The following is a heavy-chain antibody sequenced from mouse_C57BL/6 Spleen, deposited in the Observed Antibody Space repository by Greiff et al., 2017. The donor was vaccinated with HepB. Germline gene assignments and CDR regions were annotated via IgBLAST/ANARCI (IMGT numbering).Heavy chain of an antibody. CDR3: ARRNWTHYYAMDY. CDR1: GFTFSDYY. D-gene: IGHD4-1*01. V-gene: IGHV5-12*01. CDR2: ISNGGGST. Sequence: EVKLMESGGGLVQPGGSLKLSCAASGFTFSDYYMYWVRQTPEKRLEWVAYISNGGGSTYYPDTVKGRFTISRDNAKNTLYLQMSRLKSEDTAMYYCARRNWTHYYAMDYWGQGTSVTVSS. J-gene: IGHJ4*01.